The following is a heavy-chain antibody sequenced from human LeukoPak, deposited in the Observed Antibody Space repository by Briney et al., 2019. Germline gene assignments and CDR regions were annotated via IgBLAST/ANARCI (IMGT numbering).Heavy chain of an antibody. CDR2: ISSAGTYI. J-gene: IGHJ4*02. CDR1: GFTFSSYS. Sequence: PGGSLRLSCAAAGFTFSSYSMNWVRQAPGKGLEWVSSISSAGTYIYYADSVKGRFTISRDNAKKSLFLQMNSLRAEDTAVYYCAKEGDSSGWYYFDYWGQGTLVTVSS. D-gene: IGHD6-19*01. V-gene: IGHV3-21*01. CDR3: AKEGDSSGWYYFDY.